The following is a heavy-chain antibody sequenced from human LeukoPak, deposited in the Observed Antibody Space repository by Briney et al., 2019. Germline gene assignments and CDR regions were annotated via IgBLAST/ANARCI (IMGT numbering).Heavy chain of an antibody. CDR2: ISCDGGTQ. V-gene: IGHV3-30*03. CDR3: XXXXXXXXXXXXXXXXXTXX. J-gene: IGHJ2*01. Sequence: XRQTPGXXXXXVTVISCDGGTQYYADSVKXRXTISRDNSKNXXYLQMNSLRAEDTAVYYCXXXXXXXXXXXXXXXXXTXXWG.